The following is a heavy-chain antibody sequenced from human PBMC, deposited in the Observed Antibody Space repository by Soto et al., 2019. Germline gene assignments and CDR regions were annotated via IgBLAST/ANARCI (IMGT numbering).Heavy chain of an antibody. V-gene: IGHV3-30*18. Sequence: LRLSCAASGFTFSSYGMHWVRQAPGKGLEWVAVISYDGSNKYYADSVKGRFTISRDNSKSTLYLQMNSLRAEDTAVYYCAKDGGYYYYGMDVWGQGTTVTVSS. CDR1: GFTFSSYG. J-gene: IGHJ6*02. CDR2: ISYDGSNK. D-gene: IGHD2-15*01. CDR3: AKDGGYYYYGMDV.